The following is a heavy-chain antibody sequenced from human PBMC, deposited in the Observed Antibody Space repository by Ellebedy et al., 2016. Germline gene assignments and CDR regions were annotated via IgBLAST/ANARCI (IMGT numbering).Heavy chain of an antibody. CDR2: IVNSGRET. D-gene: IGHD2-8*01. Sequence: GESLKISXAASGFTFSIAGMTWVRQAPGKGLEWVATIVNSGRETYYADPLKGRFTISRDNAMNSLYLQMDSLTVEDTAVYYCTRDGSEWSRDLWGQGTLVTVSS. V-gene: IGHV3-21*06. CDR3: TRDGSEWSRDL. CDR1: GFTFSIAG. J-gene: IGHJ4*02.